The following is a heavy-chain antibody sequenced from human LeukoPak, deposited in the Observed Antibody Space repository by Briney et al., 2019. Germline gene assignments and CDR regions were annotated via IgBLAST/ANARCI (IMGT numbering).Heavy chain of an antibody. CDR3: ERMTGGLFDY. Sequence: GGSLRLSCTASGLTFGDYAMSWVRQAPGKGLEWVGFIRSKAYGGTTEYAASVKGRFTISRDDSKSIAYLQMNSLKTEDTAVYYCERMTGGLFDYWGQGTLVAVSS. J-gene: IGHJ4*02. CDR1: GLTFGDYA. V-gene: IGHV3-49*04. CDR2: IRSKAYGGTT. D-gene: IGHD1-20*01.